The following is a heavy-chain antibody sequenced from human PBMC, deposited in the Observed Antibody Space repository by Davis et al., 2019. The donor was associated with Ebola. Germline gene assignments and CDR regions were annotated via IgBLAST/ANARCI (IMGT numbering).Heavy chain of an antibody. D-gene: IGHD6-13*01. CDR2: ISYDGSNK. CDR1: GFTFSSYA. J-gene: IGHJ6*04. CDR3: ARDSRVGWQQLVRYYYYGMDV. Sequence: PGGSLRLSCAASGFTFSSYATHWVCQAPGKGLEWVAVISYDGSNKYYADSVKGRFTISRDNSKNTLYLQMNSLRAADSAVYYCARDSRVGWQQLVRYYYYGMDVWGKGTTVTVSS. V-gene: IGHV3-30-3*01.